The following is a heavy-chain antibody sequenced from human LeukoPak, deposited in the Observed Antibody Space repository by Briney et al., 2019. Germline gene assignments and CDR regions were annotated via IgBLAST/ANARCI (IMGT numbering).Heavy chain of an antibody. V-gene: IGHV3-21*01. CDR1: GFTVSTYS. CDR3: ARDLGQYYDTSDNWFDP. J-gene: IGHJ5*02. Sequence: GGSLRLSCAASGFTVSTYSMNWVRQAPGKGLEWDSSISSSSSYIYYADSVKGRFTISRDNAKNTLNLQMNSLRAEDTAVYYCARDLGQYYDTSDNWFDPWGQGTLVTVSS. D-gene: IGHD3-22*01. CDR2: ISSSSSYI.